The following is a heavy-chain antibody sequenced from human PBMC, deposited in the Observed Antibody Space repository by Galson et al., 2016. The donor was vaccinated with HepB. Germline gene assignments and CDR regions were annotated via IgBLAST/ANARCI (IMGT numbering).Heavy chain of an antibody. V-gene: IGHV1-69*13. Sequence: SVKVSCKASGGTFSTYGFSWVRQAPGQGLEWMGGIIPIFGTTNYAQKFQGRVTITADESTTTAYMELTSLRSEDTAVYFCARGHDYGGNSPDYWGQGTLVTVSS. CDR1: GGTFSTYG. J-gene: IGHJ4*02. D-gene: IGHD4-23*01. CDR2: IIPIFGTT. CDR3: ARGHDYGGNSPDY.